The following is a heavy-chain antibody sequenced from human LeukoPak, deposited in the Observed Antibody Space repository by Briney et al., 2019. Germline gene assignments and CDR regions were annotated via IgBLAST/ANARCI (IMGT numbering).Heavy chain of an antibody. J-gene: IGHJ3*01. CDR2: IIPIFGTA. CDR1: GGTFSSYD. D-gene: IGHD1-26*01. CDR3: ASSNSGSDAFDV. Sequence: SVKVSCKASGGTFSSYDISWVRQAPGQGLEWMGRIIPIFGTANYAQKFQGRVTITTDESTSTAYMELSSLRSEDTAVYYCASSNSGSDAFDVWGQGTMVTVSS. V-gene: IGHV1-69*05.